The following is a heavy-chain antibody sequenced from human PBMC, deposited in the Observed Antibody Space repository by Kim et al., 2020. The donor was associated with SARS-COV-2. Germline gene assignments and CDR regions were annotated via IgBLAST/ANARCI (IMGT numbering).Heavy chain of an antibody. CDR1: GFTFGDYA. V-gene: IGHV3-9*01. CDR2: ISWNSGSI. Sequence: GGSLRLSCAASGFTFGDYAMHWVRQAPGKGLEWVSGISWNSGSIGYADSVKGRFTISRDNAKNSLYLQMNSLRAEDTALYYCAKTEPHYYGSGSFDYWGQGTLVTVSS. D-gene: IGHD3-10*01. CDR3: AKTEPHYYGSGSFDY. J-gene: IGHJ4*02.